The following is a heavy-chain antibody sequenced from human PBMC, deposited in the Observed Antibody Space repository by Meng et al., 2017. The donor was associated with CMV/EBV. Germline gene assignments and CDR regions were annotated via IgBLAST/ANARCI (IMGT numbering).Heavy chain of an antibody. D-gene: IGHD2-2*01. CDR1: GFTFSDHY. Sequence: GESLKISCAASGFTFSDHYMDWVRQAPGKGLEWVGRTRNRVNSYTTEYAASVKGRFTISREDSKNSLYLQMNSLKTKDTALYYCASSSVDIHFQHWGQGTLVTVSS. J-gene: IGHJ1*01. V-gene: IGHV3-72*01. CDR2: TRNRVNSYTT. CDR3: ASSSVDIHFQH.